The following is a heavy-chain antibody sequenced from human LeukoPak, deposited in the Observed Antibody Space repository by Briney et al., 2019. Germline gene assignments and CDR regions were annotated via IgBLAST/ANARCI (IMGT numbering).Heavy chain of an antibody. CDR3: ARVSSSGDYYDN. V-gene: IGHV1-2*02. D-gene: IGHD3-10*01. Sequence: ASVKVSCKASGYTFIGYYIHWVRRAPGQGLEWMGWINPNGGGTNYAQKFQGRVTMTRDTSISTAYMELGGLRYDDTAVYYCARVSSSGDYYDNWGQGTLVTVSS. CDR1: GYTFIGYY. J-gene: IGHJ4*02. CDR2: INPNGGGT.